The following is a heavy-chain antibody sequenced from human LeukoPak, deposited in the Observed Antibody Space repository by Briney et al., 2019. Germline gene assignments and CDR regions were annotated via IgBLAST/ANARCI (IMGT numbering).Heavy chain of an antibody. CDR3: ARGGYSSSWYHFDY. Sequence: GGSLRLSCAASGFTFSSYAMSWVRQAPGKGLEWVSVIYSGGTTNYADSVKGRFTISRDNSKNTLFLQMNSMRAEDTAVYYCARGGYSSSWYHFDYWGQGTLVTVSS. CDR2: IYSGGTT. V-gene: IGHV3-53*01. CDR1: GFTFSSYA. J-gene: IGHJ4*02. D-gene: IGHD6-13*01.